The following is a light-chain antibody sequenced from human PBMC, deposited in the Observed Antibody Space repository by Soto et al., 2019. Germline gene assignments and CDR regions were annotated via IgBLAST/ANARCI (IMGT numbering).Light chain of an antibody. CDR2: GAS. V-gene: IGKV3-11*01. CDR1: ENVRTF. J-gene: IGKJ1*01. Sequence: EKVMTQSPATLSLSPGERATLSCRASENVRTFVDWYQQKPGQAPRLLIHGASNRATGIPDRFSGSGSGTDFTLTISNLEPEDFAVYYCQQHSHWPPWTFGQGTRVEIQ. CDR3: QQHSHWPPWT.